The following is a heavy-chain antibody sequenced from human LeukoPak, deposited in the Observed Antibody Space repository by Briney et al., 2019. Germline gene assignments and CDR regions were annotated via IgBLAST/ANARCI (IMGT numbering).Heavy chain of an antibody. J-gene: IGHJ4*02. CDR3: ARVALLPYYDSSGYYDAFDY. D-gene: IGHD3-22*01. Sequence: ASVKVSCKASGYTFTSYYMHWVRQAPGQGLEWMGIINPSGGSTSYAQKLQGRVTMTRDTSTSTVYMELSSPRSEDTAVYYCARVALLPYYDSSGYYDAFDYWGQGTLVTVSS. V-gene: IGHV1-46*04. CDR2: INPSGGST. CDR1: GYTFTSYY.